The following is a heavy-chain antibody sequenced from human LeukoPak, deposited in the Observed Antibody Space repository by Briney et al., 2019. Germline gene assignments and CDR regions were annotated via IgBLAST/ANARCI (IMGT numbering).Heavy chain of an antibody. CDR2: IYPGDSDT. D-gene: IGHD2-21*02. J-gene: IGHJ3*02. CDR3: ARWVTADRGKKDAFDI. CDR1: GYSLTTYW. Sequence: GESLKISCTASGYSLTTYWIGWVRQMPGKGLEWMGIIYPGDSDTRYSPSFQGQVTISADKSITTAYLQWSSLKASDTAMYHCARWVTADRGKKDAFDIWGQGTVVTVSS. V-gene: IGHV5-51*01.